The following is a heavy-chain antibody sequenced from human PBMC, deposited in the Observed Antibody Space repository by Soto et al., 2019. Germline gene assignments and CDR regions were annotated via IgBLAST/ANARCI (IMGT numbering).Heavy chain of an antibody. Sequence: SETLSLTCAVYGGSFSGYYWSWIRQPPGKGLEWIGEINHSGSTNYNPSLKSRVTISVDTSKNQFSLKLSSVTAADTAVYYCARYEPRTDAFDIWGQGTMVTVSS. CDR2: INHSGST. CDR1: GGSFSGYY. CDR3: ARYEPRTDAFDI. V-gene: IGHV4-34*01. J-gene: IGHJ3*02. D-gene: IGHD3-3*01.